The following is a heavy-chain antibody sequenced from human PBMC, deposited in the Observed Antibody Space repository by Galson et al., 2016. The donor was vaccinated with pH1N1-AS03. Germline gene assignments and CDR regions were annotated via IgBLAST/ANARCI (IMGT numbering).Heavy chain of an antibody. J-gene: IGHJ4*02. V-gene: IGHV1-18*01. CDR1: GYTFKSHG. D-gene: IGHD3-16*01. CDR3: ARGGDQKDY. Sequence: VKVSCKASGYTFKSHGISWVRQAPGQGLEWMGWISVYTGKTNYAQKFQGRATMTTDTSTSTAYMELRSLISDHTAVYYCARGGDQKDYWGQGTLVTVSS. CDR2: ISVYTGKT.